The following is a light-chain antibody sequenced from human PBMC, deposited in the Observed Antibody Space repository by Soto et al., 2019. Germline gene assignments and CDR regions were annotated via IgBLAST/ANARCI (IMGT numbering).Light chain of an antibody. CDR2: DTS. V-gene: IGKV3-11*01. CDR1: QSVSNY. J-gene: IGKJ1*01. Sequence: IVLTQSPVTLSLSPGERATLSCRASQSVSNYLAWYQQKPGQAPRLLIYDTSTRATGIPARFSGSGSGTDFTLTVSSLEPEDFAVYYCQQRSSWPPWTFGQGTKVDIK. CDR3: QQRSSWPPWT.